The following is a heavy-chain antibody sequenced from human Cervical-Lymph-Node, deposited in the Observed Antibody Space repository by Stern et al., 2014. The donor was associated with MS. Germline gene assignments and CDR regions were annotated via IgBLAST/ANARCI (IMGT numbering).Heavy chain of an antibody. J-gene: IGHJ6*02. CDR2: ISWNSGSI. CDR3: AKDKGYSYGYHYYGMDV. D-gene: IGHD5-18*01. Sequence: EVHLVESGGGLVQPGRSLRLSCAASGFTFDDYAMHWVRQAPGKGLEWVSGISWNSGSIGYADSVKGRFTISRDNAKNSLYLQMNSLRAEDTALYYCAKDKGYSYGYHYYGMDVWGQGTTVTVSS. CDR1: GFTFDDYA. V-gene: IGHV3-9*01.